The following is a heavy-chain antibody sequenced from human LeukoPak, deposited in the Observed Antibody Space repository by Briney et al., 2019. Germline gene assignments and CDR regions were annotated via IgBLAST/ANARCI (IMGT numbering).Heavy chain of an antibody. CDR1: GFTVSSNY. CDR3: ARESSGWYRYFDL. D-gene: IGHD6-19*01. V-gene: IGHV3-53*01. Sequence: GGSLRLSCAASGFTVSSNYMSWVRQAPGKGLEWVSVIYSGGSTYYADSVEGRFTISRDNSKNTLYLQMNSLRAEDTAVYYCARESSGWYRYFDLWGRGTLVTVSS. J-gene: IGHJ2*01. CDR2: IYSGGST.